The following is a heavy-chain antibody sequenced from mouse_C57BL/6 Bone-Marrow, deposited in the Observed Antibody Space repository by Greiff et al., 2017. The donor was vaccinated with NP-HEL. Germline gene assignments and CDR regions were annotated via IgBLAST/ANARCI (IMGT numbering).Heavy chain of an antibody. V-gene: IGHV1-80*01. D-gene: IGHD1-1*01. J-gene: IGHJ1*03. CDR1: GYAFSSYW. CDR3: ARIAGSSFHWYFDV. CDR2: IYPGDGAT. Sequence: VQGVESGAELVKPGASVKISCKASGYAFSSYWMNWVKQRPGKGLEWIGQIYPGDGATNYNGQLKGKATLTADKSSRTAYMQLSSLTSEDSAVYFCARIAGSSFHWYFDVWGTGTTVTVSS.